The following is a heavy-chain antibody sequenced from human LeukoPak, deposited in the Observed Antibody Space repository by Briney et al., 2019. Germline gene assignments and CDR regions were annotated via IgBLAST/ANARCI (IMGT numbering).Heavy chain of an antibody. CDR1: GFTFSGSA. J-gene: IGHJ4*02. D-gene: IGHD3-10*01. V-gene: IGHV3-73*01. Sequence: GGSLRLSCAAPGFTFSGSAMHWVRQASGKGLEWVGRIRSKANSYATAYAASVKGRFTISRDDSKNTAYLQMNSLKTEDTAVYYCTRLTGSGSYNWGQGTLVTVSS. CDR2: IRSKANSYAT. CDR3: TRLTGSGSYN.